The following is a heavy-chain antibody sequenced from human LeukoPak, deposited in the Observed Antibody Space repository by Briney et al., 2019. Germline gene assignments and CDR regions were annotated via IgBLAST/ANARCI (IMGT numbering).Heavy chain of an antibody. CDR2: INHDESSI. D-gene: IGHD6-13*01. CDR3: ASTVPHYGSTWRYDF. Sequence: QPGGSLRLSCAASGFNFSSYWMNWVRQAPGKGLVWVSRINHDESSISYADSVKGRFTISRDNAKNTLYLQMNSLRAEDTAVYYCASTVPHYGSTWRYDFWGQGTLVTVSS. CDR1: GFNFSSYW. V-gene: IGHV3-74*01. J-gene: IGHJ4*02.